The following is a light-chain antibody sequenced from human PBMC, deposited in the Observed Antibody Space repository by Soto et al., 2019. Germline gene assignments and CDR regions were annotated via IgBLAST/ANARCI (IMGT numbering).Light chain of an antibody. V-gene: IGKV3-11*01. CDR3: QQYNSWPPT. CDR2: DVS. J-gene: IGKJ4*01. Sequence: IVLTQSPATLSLSPGERATLSCRASESVGRYLAWYQQKPGQVPRLLIYDVSRRATGIPARFSGSGSGTDFTLAISSLQSEDFAVYYCQQYNSWPPTFGGGTKVEIK. CDR1: ESVGRY.